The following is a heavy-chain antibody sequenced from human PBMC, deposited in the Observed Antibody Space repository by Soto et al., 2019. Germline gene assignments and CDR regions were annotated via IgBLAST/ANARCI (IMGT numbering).Heavy chain of an antibody. D-gene: IGHD2-8*01. J-gene: IGHJ4*02. CDR1: GFTFSSYA. CDR2: ISGSGSST. CDR3: AKARDYCTKGTCYPLYYFDY. V-gene: IGHV3-23*01. Sequence: PGGSLRLSCAASGFTFSSYAMSWVRQAPGKGLEWVSSISGSGSSTYYADSVRGRFTISRDNSKNTLYLQMNNLRAEDPAVYYCAKARDYCTKGTCYPLYYFDYWGQGTQVTVSS.